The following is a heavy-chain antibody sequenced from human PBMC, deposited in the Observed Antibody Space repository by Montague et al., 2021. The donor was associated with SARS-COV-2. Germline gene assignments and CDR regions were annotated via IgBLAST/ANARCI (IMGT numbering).Heavy chain of an antibody. CDR3: ARGVITMVGGVIYPSFDS. CDR2: INSDGSSA. D-gene: IGHD3-10*01. J-gene: IGHJ5*01. CDR1: GFTFSSYW. V-gene: IGHV3-74*01. Sequence: SLRLSCAASGFTFSSYWMHWVRQAPGEGLVWVSRINSDGSSARYADSVKGRFTISRDNAKNTLYLQMNSLRAEDTAVYYCARGVITMVGGVIYPSFDSWGQGTLVTVSS.